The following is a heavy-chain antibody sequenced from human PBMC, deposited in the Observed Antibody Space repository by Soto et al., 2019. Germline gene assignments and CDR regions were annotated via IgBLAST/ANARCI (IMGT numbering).Heavy chain of an antibody. CDR1: GYTFTSYA. CDR3: ARXEGGDYYYYYGMDV. V-gene: IGHV1-3*01. CDR2: INAGNGNT. J-gene: IGHJ6*02. D-gene: IGHD1-26*01. Sequence: GASVKVSCKASGYTFTSYAMHWVRQAPGQRLEWMGWINAGNGNTKYSQKFQDRVTITRDTSASTACMELSSLRSEDTAVYYCARXEGGDYYYYYGMDVWGQGTTVTVSS.